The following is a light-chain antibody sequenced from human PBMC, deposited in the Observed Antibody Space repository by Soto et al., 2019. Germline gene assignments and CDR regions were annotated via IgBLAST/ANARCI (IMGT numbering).Light chain of an antibody. V-gene: IGKV3-20*01. CDR2: DAS. J-gene: IGKJ1*01. CDR3: QSYGSSRT. CDR1: QSLVNTY. Sequence: EVVLTQSPGCLCLSPGDRATLSCRASQSLVNTYVAWYQQKAGQAPRLLIYDASTRATGIPDRFSGSGSGTDFTLSISRLEPEDFAVYYCQSYGSSRTFGHGTTVDIK.